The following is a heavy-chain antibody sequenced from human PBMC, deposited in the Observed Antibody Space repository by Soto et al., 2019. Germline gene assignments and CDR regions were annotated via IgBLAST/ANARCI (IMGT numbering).Heavy chain of an antibody. D-gene: IGHD5-12*01. Sequence: ASVKVSCKASGYTFTSYGISWVRQAPGQGLEWMGWISAYNGNTNYAQKLQGRVTMTTNTSTNTAYKELRSLRSDDTAVYYCATSEASWLRLLSFDYWGQGTLVTVSS. CDR3: ATSEASWLRLLSFDY. CDR2: ISAYNGNT. CDR1: GYTFTSYG. V-gene: IGHV1-18*01. J-gene: IGHJ4*02.